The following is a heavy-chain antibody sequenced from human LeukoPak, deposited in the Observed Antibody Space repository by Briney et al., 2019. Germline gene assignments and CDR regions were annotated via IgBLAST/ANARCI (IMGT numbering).Heavy chain of an antibody. CDR2: IYSGGST. CDR3: ARVAARPRYYYYYGMDV. Sequence: PGGSLRLSCAASGFTVSSNYMSWVRQAPGKGLEWVSVIYSGGSTYYADSVKGRFTISRDNSENTLYLQMNSLRAEDTAVYYCARVAARPRYYYYYGMDVWGQGTTVTVSS. D-gene: IGHD6-6*01. V-gene: IGHV3-53*01. CDR1: GFTVSSNY. J-gene: IGHJ6*02.